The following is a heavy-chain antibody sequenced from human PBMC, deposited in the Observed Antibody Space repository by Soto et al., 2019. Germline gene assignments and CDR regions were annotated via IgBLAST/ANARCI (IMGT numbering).Heavy chain of an antibody. CDR2: IYYSGTT. Sequence: QVQLQESGPGLVKPSDTLSLTCAVSGYSISSSNWWGWIRQPPGKGLEWIGYIYYSGTTYYNPSLKSRVTVSVGTSKTQFSLKLTSVTAVDTAVYYCARREIQGPIDYWGQGTLVTVSS. D-gene: IGHD1-26*01. V-gene: IGHV4-28*01. CDR1: GYSISSSNW. J-gene: IGHJ4*02. CDR3: ARREIQGPIDY.